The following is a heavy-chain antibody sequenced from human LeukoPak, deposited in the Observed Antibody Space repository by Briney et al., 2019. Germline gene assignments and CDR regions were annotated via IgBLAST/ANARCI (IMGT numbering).Heavy chain of an antibody. J-gene: IGHJ4*02. V-gene: IGHV3-74*01. Sequence: GGSLRLSCAASGFILRPYWMHWVRQAPGKGLVWVSRIASDGNNRDYADSVKGRFTISRDNAKNTLYLQMNSLRVEDTAVYYCAGGRPHGNDYWGQGTLVTVSS. CDR3: AGGRPHGNDY. CDR1: GFILRPYW. CDR2: IASDGNNR. D-gene: IGHD4-23*01.